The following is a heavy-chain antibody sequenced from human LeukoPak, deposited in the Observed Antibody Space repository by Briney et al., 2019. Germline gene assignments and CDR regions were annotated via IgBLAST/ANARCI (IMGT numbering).Heavy chain of an antibody. Sequence: ASVKVSCKASGYTFTSNGISWVRHAPGPGHEWMGWISAWNGNTNYAQKLQGRVTMTTDTATSTAYMDLRSLRSDDTAIYYCARLLGLSINTPVDYWGQGTLVTVSS. CDR3: ARLLGLSINTPVDY. J-gene: IGHJ4*02. CDR2: ISAWNGNT. D-gene: IGHD4/OR15-4a*01. V-gene: IGHV1-18*01. CDR1: GYTFTSNG.